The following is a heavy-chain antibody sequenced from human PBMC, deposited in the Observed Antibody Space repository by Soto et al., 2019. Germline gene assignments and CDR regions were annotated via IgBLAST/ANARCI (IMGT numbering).Heavy chain of an antibody. D-gene: IGHD3-10*01. V-gene: IGHV1-8*01. CDR3: ARELSHGSGSSYLGI. CDR2: MNPNSGNT. Sequence: ASVKVSCKASGYTFTSYDINWVRQATGQGLEWMGRMNPNSGNTGYAQKFQGRVTMTRNTSISTAYMELSSLRSEDTAMYYCARELSHGSGSSYLGIWGHGTMVTVSS. CDR1: GYTFTSYD. J-gene: IGHJ3*02.